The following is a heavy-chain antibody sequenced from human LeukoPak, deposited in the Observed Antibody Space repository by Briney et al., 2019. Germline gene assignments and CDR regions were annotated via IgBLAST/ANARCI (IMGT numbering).Heavy chain of an antibody. Sequence: SQTLSLTCTVSGGSISSGDYYWSWIRQPAGKGLEWIGRIYTSGSTNYNPSLKSQVTMSVDTSKNQFSLKLSSVTAADTAVYYCARAWGGYYYYYYMDVWGKGTTVTVSS. V-gene: IGHV4-61*02. CDR3: ARAWGGYYYYYYMDV. D-gene: IGHD3-10*01. J-gene: IGHJ6*03. CDR2: IYTSGST. CDR1: GGSISSGDYY.